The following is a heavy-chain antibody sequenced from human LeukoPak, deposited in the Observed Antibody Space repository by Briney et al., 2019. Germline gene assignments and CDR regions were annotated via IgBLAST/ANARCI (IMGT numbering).Heavy chain of an antibody. J-gene: IGHJ4*02. CDR3: GRSLVENTYFNS. CDR1: GASIISYY. Sequence: SETLSLTCTVSGASIISYYWSWIRQPAGKGLEWIGRIYTSGSTSYNPSLESRVTMSVDTSKNQFSLRVSSVTAADTAVYYCGRSLVENTYFNSWGQGSLVTVSS. CDR2: IYTSGST. V-gene: IGHV4-4*07. D-gene: IGHD1-26*01.